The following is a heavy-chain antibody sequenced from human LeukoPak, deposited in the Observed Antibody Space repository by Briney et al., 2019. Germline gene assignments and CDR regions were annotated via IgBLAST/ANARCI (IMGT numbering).Heavy chain of an antibody. Sequence: GGSLRLSCAASGFTSSSYWMHWVRQAPGKGLVWVSRINSDGSSTSYADSVKGRFTISRDNAKNTLYLQMNSLRAEDTAVYYCARANYDYVWGSYRSYYFDYWGQGTLVTVSS. CDR2: INSDGSST. D-gene: IGHD3-16*02. CDR3: ARANYDYVWGSYRSYYFDY. V-gene: IGHV3-74*01. J-gene: IGHJ4*02. CDR1: GFTSSSYW.